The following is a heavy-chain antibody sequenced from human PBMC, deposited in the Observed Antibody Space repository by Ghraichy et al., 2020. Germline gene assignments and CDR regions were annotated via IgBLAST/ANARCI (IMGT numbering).Heavy chain of an antibody. Sequence: GGSLRLSCAASGFTFSKYGLHWVRQAPGKGLEWVALISYDGSKQHYADSVKGRFTISRDNAKNMLYLQMTSLTAVDTAVYYCAKDERVNGGWYFYYYGVDVWGQGTTVTVSS. D-gene: IGHD6-19*01. V-gene: IGHV3-30*18. J-gene: IGHJ6*02. CDR2: ISYDGSKQ. CDR1: GFTFSKYG. CDR3: AKDERVNGGWYFYYYGVDV.